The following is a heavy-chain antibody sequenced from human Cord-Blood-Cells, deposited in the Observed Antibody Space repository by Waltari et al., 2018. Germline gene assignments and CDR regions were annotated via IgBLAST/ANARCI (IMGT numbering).Heavy chain of an antibody. D-gene: IGHD5-18*01. V-gene: IGHV3-21*01. CDR2: ISSRSSYI. Sequence: EVQLVESGGGLVTPGGSLRLSCDSSGFTSSSFDRNWVRKAPGKGLEWFSSISSRSSYIYYADSVKGRFTISRDNAKNSLYLQMNSLRAEDTAVYYCARELWFDYWGQGTLVTVSS. CDR3: ARELWFDY. CDR1: GFTSSSFD. J-gene: IGHJ4*02.